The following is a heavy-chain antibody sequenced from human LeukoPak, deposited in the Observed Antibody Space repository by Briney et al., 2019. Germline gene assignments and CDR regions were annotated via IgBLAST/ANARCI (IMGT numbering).Heavy chain of an antibody. V-gene: IGHV1-69*04. CDR2: IIPILGIA. Sequence: ASVKVSCKASGGTFSSYAISWVRQAPGQGLEWVGRIIPILGIANYAQKFQGRVTITADKSTSTAYMELSSLRSEDTAVYYCARVLLRYCSSTSCYTGIGYYYYGMDVWGQGTTVTVSS. D-gene: IGHD2-2*02. CDR1: GGTFSSYA. J-gene: IGHJ6*02. CDR3: ARVLLRYCSSTSCYTGIGYYYYGMDV.